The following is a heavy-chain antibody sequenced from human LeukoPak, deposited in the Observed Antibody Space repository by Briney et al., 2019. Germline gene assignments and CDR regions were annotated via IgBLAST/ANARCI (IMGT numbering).Heavy chain of an antibody. J-gene: IGHJ4*02. D-gene: IGHD6-19*01. CDR2: ISWNSGSI. CDR3: AKDGGQWLSFDY. CDR1: GFTFDDYA. V-gene: IGHV3-9*01. Sequence: PGRSLRLSCAASGFTFDDYAMHWVRQAPGKGLEWVSGISWNSGSIGYADSVKGRFTISRDNAKNSLYLQMNGLRAEDTALYYCAKDGGQWLSFDYWGQGTLVTVSS.